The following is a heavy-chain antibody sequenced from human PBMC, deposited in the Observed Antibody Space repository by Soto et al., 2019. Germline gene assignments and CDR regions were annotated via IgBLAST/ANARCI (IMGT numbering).Heavy chain of an antibody. CDR1: GESFSGYY. CDR3: ARGDGFAP. D-gene: IGHD4-17*01. V-gene: IGHV4-34*01. CDR2: INHSGKT. Sequence: SETLSLTCSIYGESFSGYYWSWIRQPPGNGLEWIGEINHSGKTNYKPSLKSRVTISVDTSNNQFSLKLNSVTAAGTAVYYCARGDGFAPWGRETLVPFSS. J-gene: IGHJ5*02.